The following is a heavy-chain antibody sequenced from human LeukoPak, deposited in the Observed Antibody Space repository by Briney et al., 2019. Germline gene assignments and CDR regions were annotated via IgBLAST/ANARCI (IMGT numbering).Heavy chain of an antibody. CDR2: ICGSGDKT. CDR1: GFTFNRNA. D-gene: IGHD6-19*01. J-gene: IGHJ4*02. V-gene: IGHV3-23*01. Sequence: HPGESLRLSCAASGFTFNRNAISWVRQAPGKGLEWVSTICGSGDKTFYADSVKGRFTISRDNSKNMVHLQMNSLTGEDTALYYCVRRGNASSGWGDHDFWGQGALVTVSS. CDR3: VRRGNASSGWGDHDF.